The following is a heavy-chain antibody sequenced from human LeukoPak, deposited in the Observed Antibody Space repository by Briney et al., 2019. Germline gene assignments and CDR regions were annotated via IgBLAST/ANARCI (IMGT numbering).Heavy chain of an antibody. CDR2: IYTSGSI. D-gene: IGHD6-6*01. V-gene: IGHV4-4*07. Sequence: SETLSLTCTVSGGSISSYYWSWIRQPAGKGLEWIGRIYTSGSINYNPSLKSRVTMSVDTSKNQFSLKLSSVTAADTAVYYCARHKYSSSPFDYWGQGTLVTVSS. CDR3: ARHKYSSSPFDY. J-gene: IGHJ4*02. CDR1: GGSISSYY.